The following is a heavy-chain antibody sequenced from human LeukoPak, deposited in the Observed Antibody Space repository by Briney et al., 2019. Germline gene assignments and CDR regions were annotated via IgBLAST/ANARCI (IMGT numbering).Heavy chain of an antibody. Sequence: GGSLRLSCAASGFTFSSYSVNWVRQAPGKGLEWVSSISSSSSYIYYADSVKGRFTISRDNAKNSLYLQMNSLRAEDAAVYYCARTLKVGASRSAGYWGQGTLVTVSS. D-gene: IGHD1-26*01. V-gene: IGHV3-21*01. CDR2: ISSSSSYI. CDR1: GFTFSSYS. J-gene: IGHJ4*02. CDR3: ARTLKVGASRSAGY.